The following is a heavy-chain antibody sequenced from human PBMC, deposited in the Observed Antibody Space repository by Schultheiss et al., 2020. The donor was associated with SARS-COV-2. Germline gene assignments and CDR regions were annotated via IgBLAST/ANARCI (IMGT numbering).Heavy chain of an antibody. V-gene: IGHV1-18*01. D-gene: IGHD3-10*01. CDR1: GGTFSSYG. J-gene: IGHJ4*02. Sequence: ASVKVSCKASGGTFSSYGISWVRQAPGQGLEWMGWISAYNGNTNYAQKLQGRVTMTTDTSTSTAYMELRSLRSDDTAVYYCARVLIFGAKYYFDYWGQGTLVTVSS. CDR2: ISAYNGNT. CDR3: ARVLIFGAKYYFDY.